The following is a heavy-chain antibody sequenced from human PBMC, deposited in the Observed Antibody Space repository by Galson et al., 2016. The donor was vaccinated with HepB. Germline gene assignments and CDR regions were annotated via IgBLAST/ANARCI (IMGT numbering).Heavy chain of an antibody. D-gene: IGHD5-18*01. J-gene: IGHJ6*02. CDR1: GASISSYY. V-gene: IGHV4-59*01. CDR2: IYYSGST. Sequence: SETLSLTCSVSGASISSYYWSWIRQPPGKGLEWIGYIYYSGSTNYNPSLKSRVTISGDTSKNQFSLKLSSVTAADTAVYYCARAATYNYGYFYGMDVWGQGTTVTVSS. CDR3: ARAATYNYGYFYGMDV.